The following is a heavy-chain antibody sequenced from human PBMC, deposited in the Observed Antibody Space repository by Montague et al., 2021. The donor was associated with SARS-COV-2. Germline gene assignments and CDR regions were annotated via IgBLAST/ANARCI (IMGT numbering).Heavy chain of an antibody. D-gene: IGHD3-3*01. CDR1: GGSISSYY. CDR3: ARGIDFGLVASRSHYFDT. Sequence: SETLSLTCTVSGGSISSYYRGWIRQPPGKGLEWVGSLYYSGNAYXSPSLRSRVTISVDTSRSQFSLQLTSVTVADTAIYYCARGIDFGLVASRSHYFDTWGQGTLVSVSS. J-gene: IGHJ4*02. CDR2: LYYSGNA. V-gene: IGHV4-39*01.